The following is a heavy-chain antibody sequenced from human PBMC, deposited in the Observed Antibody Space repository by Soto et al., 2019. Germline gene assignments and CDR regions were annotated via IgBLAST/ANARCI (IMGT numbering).Heavy chain of an antibody. CDR1: GFTFSSYA. J-gene: IGHJ4*02. CDR3: ARDISIDSFVIAAIDY. Sequence: AGGSLRLSCAASGFTFSSYAMHWVRQAPGKGLEWVAVISYDGSNKYYADSVKGRFTISRDNSKNTLYLQMNSLRAEDTAVYYCARDISIDSFVIAAIDYWGQGTLVTVSS. D-gene: IGHD6-13*01. V-gene: IGHV3-30-3*01. CDR2: ISYDGSNK.